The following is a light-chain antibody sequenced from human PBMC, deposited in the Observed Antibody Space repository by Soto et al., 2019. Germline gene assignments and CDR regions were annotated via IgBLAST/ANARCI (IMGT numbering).Light chain of an antibody. Sequence: QSVLTQPRSVSGSPGQSVTISCTGTSXDVGGYNYVSWYQQHPGKAPKLVIYDVSKRPSGVPDRFSGSKSGNTASLTVSGLQAEDEADYSCCSYAGTYTQWVFGGGTKVILL. CDR2: DVS. CDR3: CSYAGTYTQWV. J-gene: IGLJ3*02. CDR1: SXDVGGYNY. V-gene: IGLV2-11*01.